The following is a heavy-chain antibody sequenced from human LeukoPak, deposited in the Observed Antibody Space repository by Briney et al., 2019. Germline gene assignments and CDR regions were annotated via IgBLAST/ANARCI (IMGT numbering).Heavy chain of an antibody. D-gene: IGHD2-2*01. CDR2: IYYSGST. CDR1: GGSISSYY. V-gene: IGHV4-59*12. Sequence: SETLSLTCTVSGGSISSYYWSWIRQPPGKGLEWIGYIYYSGSTNYNPSLKSRVTISVDRSKNQFSLKLSSVTAADTAVYYCAREIGYCSSTSCSLDYWGQGTLVTVSS. CDR3: AREIGYCSSTSCSLDY. J-gene: IGHJ4*02.